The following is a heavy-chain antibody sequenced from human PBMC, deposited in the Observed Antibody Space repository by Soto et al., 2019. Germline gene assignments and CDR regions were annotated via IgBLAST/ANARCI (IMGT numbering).Heavy chain of an antibody. CDR1: GFTFSSYA. CDR3: AKEGGMGSSWYSNIKGYYFDY. V-gene: IGHV3-23*01. J-gene: IGHJ4*02. CDR2: ISGSGGST. Sequence: EVQLLESGGGLVQPGGSLRLSCAASGFTFSSYAMSWVRQAPGKGLEWVSAISGSGGSTYYADSVKGRFTISRDNSKNTLYLQMNSVRAEDTAVYYCAKEGGMGSSWYSNIKGYYFDYWGQGTLVTVSS. D-gene: IGHD6-13*01.